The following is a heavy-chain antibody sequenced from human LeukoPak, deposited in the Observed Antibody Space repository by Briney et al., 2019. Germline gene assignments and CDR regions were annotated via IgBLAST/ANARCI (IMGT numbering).Heavy chain of an antibody. D-gene: IGHD5-18*01. Sequence: SGGSLRLSCAASGFTFDDYGMSWVRRAPGKGLEWVSGIDWNGGSTGYADSVKGRSTISRDNAKNSLYLQMNSLRAEDTALYYCARGHLIHSYAPDYWGQGTLVTVSS. CDR3: ARGHLIHSYAPDY. CDR1: GFTFDDYG. J-gene: IGHJ4*02. CDR2: IDWNGGST. V-gene: IGHV3-20*04.